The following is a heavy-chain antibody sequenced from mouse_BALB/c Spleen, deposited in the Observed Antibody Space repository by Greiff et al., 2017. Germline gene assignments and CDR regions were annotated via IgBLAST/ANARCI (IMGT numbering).Heavy chain of an antibody. V-gene: IGHV1-5*01. J-gene: IGHJ4*01. CDR1: GYTFTSYW. D-gene: IGHD2-14*01. CDR2: IYPGNSDT. CDR3: TRGGAYYGYDVGAYYAMDY. Sequence: VQLQQSGTVLARPGASVKMSCKASGYTFTSYWMHWVKQRPGQGLEWIGAIYPGNSDTSYNQKFKGKAKLTAGTSTSTAYLELSSLTNEDSAVYYCTRGGAYYGYDVGAYYAMDYWGQGTSVTVSS.